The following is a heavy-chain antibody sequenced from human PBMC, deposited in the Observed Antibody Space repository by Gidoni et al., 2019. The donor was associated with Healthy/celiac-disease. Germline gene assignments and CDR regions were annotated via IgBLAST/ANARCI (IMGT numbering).Heavy chain of an antibody. J-gene: IGHJ3*02. CDR2: ISYDGSNK. D-gene: IGHD2-15*01. Sequence: QVQLVESGGGVVQPGRSLRLSCAASGFTFSRYAMHWVRQAPGKGLEWVAVISYDGSNKYYADSVKGRFTISRDNSKNTLYLQMNSLRAEDTAVYYCARDSGDIVVVVAATHGAFDIWGQGTMVTVSS. CDR3: ARDSGDIVVVVAATHGAFDI. V-gene: IGHV3-30*04. CDR1: GFTFSRYA.